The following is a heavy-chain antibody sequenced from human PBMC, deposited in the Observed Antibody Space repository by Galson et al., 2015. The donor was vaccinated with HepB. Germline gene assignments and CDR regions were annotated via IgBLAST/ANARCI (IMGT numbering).Heavy chain of an antibody. CDR3: ARLQRGGQYQLLYRYALDI. CDR2: IDPSDSYT. J-gene: IGHJ3*02. D-gene: IGHD2-2*02. CDR1: GYSFTSYW. Sequence: QSGAEVKKPGESLRISCKGSGYSFTSYWISWVRQMPGKGLEWMGRIDPSDSYTNYSPSFQGHVTISADKSISTAYLQWSSLKASDAAMYYCARLQRGGQYQLLYRYALDIWGQGTMVTVSS. V-gene: IGHV5-10-1*01.